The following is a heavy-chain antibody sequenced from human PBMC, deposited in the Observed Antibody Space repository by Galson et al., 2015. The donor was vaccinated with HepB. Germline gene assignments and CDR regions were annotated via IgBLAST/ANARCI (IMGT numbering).Heavy chain of an antibody. CDR1: GFTFSSYA. CDR2: ISGSGGST. D-gene: IGHD5-18*01. Sequence: SLRLSCAASGFTFSSYAMSWVRQAPGKGLEWVSAISGSGGSTYYADSVKGRFTISRDNSKNTLYLQMNSLRAEDTAVYYCAKVDTAMVNYAYFDYWGQGTLVTVSS. CDR3: AKVDTAMVNYAYFDY. J-gene: IGHJ4*02. V-gene: IGHV3-23*01.